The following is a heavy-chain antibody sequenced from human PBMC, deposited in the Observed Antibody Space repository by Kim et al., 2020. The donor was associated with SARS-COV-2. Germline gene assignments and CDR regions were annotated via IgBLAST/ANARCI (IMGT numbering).Heavy chain of an antibody. D-gene: IGHD3-22*01. Sequence: SETLSLTCAVYGGSFSGYYWSWIRQPPGKGLEWIGEINHSGSTNYNPSLKSRVTISVDTSKNQFSLKLSSVTAADTAVYYCASGRYIQGGSGFLYYYYGMDVWGQGTTVTVSS. J-gene: IGHJ6*02. CDR1: GGSFSGYY. V-gene: IGHV4-34*01. CDR2: INHSGST. CDR3: ASGRYIQGGSGFLYYYYGMDV.